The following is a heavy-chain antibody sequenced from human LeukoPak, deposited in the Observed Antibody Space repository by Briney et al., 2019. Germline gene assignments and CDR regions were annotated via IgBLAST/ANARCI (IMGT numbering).Heavy chain of an antibody. D-gene: IGHD6-13*01. Sequence: PSETLSLTCTVSGGSISSGSYYWSWIRQPAGKGLEWIGRIYTSGSTNYNPSLKSRLTISVDTSKNQFSLKLSSVTAADTAVYYCARSAGYSSSWYDFAYGGWFDPWGQGTLVTVSS. CDR1: GGSISSGSYY. J-gene: IGHJ5*02. CDR2: IYTSGST. V-gene: IGHV4-61*02. CDR3: ARSAGYSSSWYDFAYGGWFDP.